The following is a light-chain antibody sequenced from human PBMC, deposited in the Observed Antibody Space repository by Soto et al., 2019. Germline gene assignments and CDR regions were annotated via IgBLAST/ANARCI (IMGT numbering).Light chain of an antibody. V-gene: IGKV3-15*01. CDR3: QHYNNWPRT. Sequence: DIVMTQSPATLPVSPGERATLSCRASQSVSSNLAWYQQKPGQAPRLLIYGASTRATGIPARFSGSGSGTEFTLTISSLQSEDFAVYYCQHYNNWPRTFGQGTKVDIK. J-gene: IGKJ1*01. CDR2: GAS. CDR1: QSVSSN.